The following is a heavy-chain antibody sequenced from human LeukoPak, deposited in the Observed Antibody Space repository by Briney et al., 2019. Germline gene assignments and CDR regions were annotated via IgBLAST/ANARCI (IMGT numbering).Heavy chain of an antibody. J-gene: IGHJ4*02. V-gene: IGHV3-20*04. D-gene: IGHD3-10*01. CDR3: ARDTYYYGSGSYIDY. CDR1: GFTFDDYG. Sequence: RPGGSLRLSCAASGFTFDDYGMSWVRQAPGKGLEWVSGIDWSGGSTGYADSVKGRFTISRDNAKNSLYLQMNSLRAEDTALCYCARDTYYYGSGSYIDYWGQGTLVTVSS. CDR2: IDWSGGST.